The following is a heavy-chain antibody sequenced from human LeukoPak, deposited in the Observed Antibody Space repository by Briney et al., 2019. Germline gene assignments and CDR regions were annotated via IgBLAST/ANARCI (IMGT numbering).Heavy chain of an antibody. Sequence: SETLSLTCTVSGGSIRSGDYYWSWIRQPPGKGLEWIGYIYYSGSTYYNPSLKSRVTISVDTSKNQFSLKLSSVTAADTAVYYCARVFYDILTGYYQSPGGNWFDPWGQGTLVTVSS. J-gene: IGHJ5*02. V-gene: IGHV4-30-4*01. CDR3: ARVFYDILTGYYQSPGGNWFDP. CDR2: IYYSGST. D-gene: IGHD3-9*01. CDR1: GGSIRSGDYY.